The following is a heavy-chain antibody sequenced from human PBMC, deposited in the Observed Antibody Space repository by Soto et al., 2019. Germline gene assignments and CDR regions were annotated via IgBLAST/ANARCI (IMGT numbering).Heavy chain of an antibody. CDR2: INAGNDKT. CDR3: ARDLSNCFDY. V-gene: IGHV1-3*01. Sequence: GASVKVSCKASGYTFSSYAMHWVRQAPGQRLEWMGWINAGNDKTKYSQKLQGRVTITRDTSASTAYMELSSLRSEDTAVYYCARDLSNCFDYWGQGTLVTVSS. CDR1: GYTFSSYA. J-gene: IGHJ4*02.